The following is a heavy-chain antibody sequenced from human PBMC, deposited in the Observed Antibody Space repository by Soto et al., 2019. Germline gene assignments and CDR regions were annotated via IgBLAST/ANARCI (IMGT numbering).Heavy chain of an antibody. CDR1: GFTVSSYE. Sequence: GTLRLSGAASGFTVSSYEMNWVRQAPGKGLEWVSYISSSGSTIYYADSVKGRFTISRDNAKNSLYLQMNSLRAEDTAVYYCASTDGYGDYGHDAFDIWGQGTMVTVSS. D-gene: IGHD4-17*01. CDR3: ASTDGYGDYGHDAFDI. CDR2: ISSSGSTI. V-gene: IGHV3-48*03. J-gene: IGHJ3*02.